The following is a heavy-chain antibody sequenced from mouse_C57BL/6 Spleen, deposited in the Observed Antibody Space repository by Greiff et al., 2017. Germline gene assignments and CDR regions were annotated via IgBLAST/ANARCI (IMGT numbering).Heavy chain of an antibody. Sequence: VQLQQSGPGLVKPSQSLSLTCSVTGYSITSGYYWNWIRQFPGNKLEWMGYISYDGSNNYNPSLKNRISITRDTSKNQFFLKLNSVTTEDTATYYCARDGGNDCDYWGQGTTLTVSS. V-gene: IGHV3-6*01. J-gene: IGHJ2*01. CDR1: GYSITSGYY. CDR2: ISYDGSN. D-gene: IGHD1-1*02. CDR3: ARDGGNDCDY.